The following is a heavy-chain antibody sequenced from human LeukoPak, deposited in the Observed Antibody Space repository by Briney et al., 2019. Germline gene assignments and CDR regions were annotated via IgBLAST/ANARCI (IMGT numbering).Heavy chain of an antibody. Sequence: GGSLRLSCAASGFTLSSYSMNWVRQAPGKGLEWVSSISSSSSYIYYADSVKGRFTISRDNAKNSLYLQMNSLRAEDTAVYYCATSDDSSGWYDYWGQGTLVTVSS. CDR1: GFTLSSYS. J-gene: IGHJ4*02. V-gene: IGHV3-21*01. D-gene: IGHD6-19*01. CDR3: ATSDDSSGWYDY. CDR2: ISSSSSYI.